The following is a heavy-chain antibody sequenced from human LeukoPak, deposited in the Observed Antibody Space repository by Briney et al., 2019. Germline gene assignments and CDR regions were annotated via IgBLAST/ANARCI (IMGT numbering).Heavy chain of an antibody. V-gene: IGHV1-18*03. D-gene: IGHD3-10*01. CDR1: GYTFTSYG. Sequence: ASVKVSCKASGYTFTSYGISWVRQAPGQGLEWMGWISAYNGNTNYAQKLQGRVTMTTDTSTSTAYMELRSLRSDDMAVYYCARVFKYYYGSGSYYLRNWFDPWGRGTLVTVSS. CDR2: ISAYNGNT. CDR3: ARVFKYYYGSGSYYLRNWFDP. J-gene: IGHJ5*02.